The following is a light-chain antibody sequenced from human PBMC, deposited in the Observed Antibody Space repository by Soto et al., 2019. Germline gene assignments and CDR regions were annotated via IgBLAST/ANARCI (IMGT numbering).Light chain of an antibody. Sequence: EIVMTQSPASLSVSPGERATLSCRASQSVSRTLAWYQQKPGQAPRLLIYGASTRATGIPARFSGRGSGTDFTLTISSLQSEDFAVYYCQQYDSWRYTFGQGTKVDI. CDR1: QSVSRT. CDR2: GAS. J-gene: IGKJ2*01. V-gene: IGKV3-15*01. CDR3: QQYDSWRYT.